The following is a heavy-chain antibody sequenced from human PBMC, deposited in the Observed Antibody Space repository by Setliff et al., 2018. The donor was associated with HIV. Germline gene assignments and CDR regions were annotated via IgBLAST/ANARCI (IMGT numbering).Heavy chain of an antibody. CDR3: ARVTDSVGNDINYFDP. CDR2: IFTDGTT. CDR1: GFTFNSHA. J-gene: IGHJ5*02. D-gene: IGHD1-1*01. V-gene: IGHV3-53*01. Sequence: PGGSLRLSCAASGFTFNSHAMNWVRQAPAKGLEWVSHIFTDGTTHYRDSVKGRFTIYRDDSKNTLYLQMNSLRAEDSAVYYCARVTDSVGNDINYFDPWGQGTLVTVSS.